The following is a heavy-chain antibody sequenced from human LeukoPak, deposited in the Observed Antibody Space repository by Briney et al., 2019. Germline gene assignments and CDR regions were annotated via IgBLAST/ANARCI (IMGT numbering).Heavy chain of an antibody. Sequence: SETLSLTFIFSVCSIISYYWSWIRQPPGKGLEWIGYIYYSGSTNYNPALTSRGTISVDTSKNQFSLKLSSVTAADTAVDYCARGGDGSGADTWFDPWGQGTLVTVSS. D-gene: IGHD3-10*01. CDR3: ARGGDGSGADTWFDP. V-gene: IGHV4-59*01. CDR1: VCSIISYY. CDR2: IYYSGST. J-gene: IGHJ5*02.